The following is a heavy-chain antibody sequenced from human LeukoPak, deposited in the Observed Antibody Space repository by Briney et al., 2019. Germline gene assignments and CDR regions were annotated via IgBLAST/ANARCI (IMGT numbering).Heavy chain of an antibody. D-gene: IGHD2-15*01. V-gene: IGHV3-7*04. J-gene: IGHJ6*02. CDR2: IKQDGSEK. CDR1: GFTFSSYW. Sequence: GGSLRLSCAASGFTFSSYWMSWVRQAPGKGPEWVANIKQDGSEKYYVDSVKGRFTISRDNAKNSLYLQMNSLRAEDTAVYYCARDRCSGGSCYRHANYCYYGMDVWGQGTTVTVSS. CDR3: ARDRCSGGSCYRHANYCYYGMDV.